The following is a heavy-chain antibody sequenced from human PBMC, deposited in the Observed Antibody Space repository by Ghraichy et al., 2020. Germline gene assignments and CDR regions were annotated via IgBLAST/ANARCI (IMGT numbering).Heavy chain of an antibody. V-gene: IGHV3-23*01. Sequence: GRSLRLSCAASGFTFSSYAMSWVRQAPGKGLEWVSAISGSGGSTYYADSVKGRFTISRDNSKNTLYLQMNSLRAEDTAVYYCASGDGDYAPRGAEYFQHWGQGTLVTVSS. D-gene: IGHD4-17*01. CDR1: GFTFSSYA. CDR3: ASGDGDYAPRGAEYFQH. CDR2: ISGSGGST. J-gene: IGHJ1*01.